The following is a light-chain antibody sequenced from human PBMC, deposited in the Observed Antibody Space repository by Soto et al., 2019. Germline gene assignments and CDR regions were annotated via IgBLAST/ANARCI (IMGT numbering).Light chain of an antibody. CDR3: STWDDSLNGLV. CDR1: SSNIGTYT. CDR2: SNN. J-gene: IGLJ1*01. V-gene: IGLV1-44*01. Sequence: QSVLTQPPSASGTPGQRVTISCSGSSSNIGTYTVNWYQQLPGTAPKLLIYSNNQRPSGVPDRFSGSKSGTSASLAISGLQSEDESDYYCSTWDDSLNGLVFGTRTKVTVL.